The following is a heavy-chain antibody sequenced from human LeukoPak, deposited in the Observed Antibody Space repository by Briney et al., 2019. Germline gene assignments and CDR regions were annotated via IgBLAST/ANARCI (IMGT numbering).Heavy chain of an antibody. J-gene: IGHJ4*02. D-gene: IGHD3-22*01. Sequence: SETLSLTCAVYGGSFSGYYWSWIRQPPGKGLEWIGEINHSGSTNYNPSLKSRVTISVDTSKNQFSLKLSSVTAAGTAVYYCARAGYYYDSSGYYYGFDYWGQGTLVTVSS. V-gene: IGHV4-34*01. CDR2: INHSGST. CDR3: ARAGYYYDSSGYYYGFDY. CDR1: GGSFSGYY.